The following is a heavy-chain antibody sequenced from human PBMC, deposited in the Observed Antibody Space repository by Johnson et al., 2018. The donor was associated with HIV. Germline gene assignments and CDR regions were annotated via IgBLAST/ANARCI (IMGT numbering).Heavy chain of an antibody. J-gene: IGHJ3*02. D-gene: IGHD1-26*01. Sequence: VQLVESGGGLVQPGGSLRLSCAASGFTSSNYWIHWVRQAAGKGLVWVSRINSDGRSIRYADSVKGRFTISRDNSKNTLYLQMNSLRAEDTAVYYCAKDDLGASGAFDIWGQGTMVTVSS. CDR2: INSDGRSI. CDR3: AKDDLGASGAFDI. CDR1: GFTSSNYW. V-gene: IGHV3-74*01.